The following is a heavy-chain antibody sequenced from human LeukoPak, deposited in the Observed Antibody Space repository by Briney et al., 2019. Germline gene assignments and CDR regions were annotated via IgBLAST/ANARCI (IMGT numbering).Heavy chain of an antibody. CDR1: GFTFSSYA. V-gene: IGHV3-23*01. J-gene: IGHJ4*02. Sequence: PGGSLRLSCAASGFTFSSYAMSWVRQAPGKGLEWLSAISDGGGSTYIADSVKGRFTISRDNSKNTLYLQMNSLRVEDTAVYYCAKDSVNSGSFYFLFHYWGQGSLVTVSS. CDR2: ISDGGGST. CDR3: AKDSVNSGSFYFLFHY. D-gene: IGHD1-26*01.